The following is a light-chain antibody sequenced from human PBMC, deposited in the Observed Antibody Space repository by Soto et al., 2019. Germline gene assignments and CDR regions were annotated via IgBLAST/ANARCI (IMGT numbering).Light chain of an antibody. CDR2: AAS. Sequence: DIQMTQSPSSLSASVGDRVTITCRASQAIYNYLAWYQQKPGKVPTLLISAASTLQSGVPSRFSGSGSGTDFTLTNSSLQPEDVATYYCQKFSAVPTFGGGTKVEI. CDR1: QAIYNY. V-gene: IGKV1-27*01. CDR3: QKFSAVPT. J-gene: IGKJ4*01.